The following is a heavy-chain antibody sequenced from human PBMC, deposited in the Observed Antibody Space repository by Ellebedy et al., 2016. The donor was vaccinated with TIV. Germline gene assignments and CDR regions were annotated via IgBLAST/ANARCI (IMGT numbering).Heavy chain of an antibody. CDR2: ISSSSSYI. V-gene: IGHV3-21*01. Sequence: GESLKISXAASGFTFSSYSMNWVRQAPGKGLEWVSSISSSSSYISYADSVKGRFTISRDNAKNSLYLQMNSLRAEDTAVYCCASQLALNWNFDLWGRGTLVTVSS. J-gene: IGHJ2*01. CDR1: GFTFSSYS. CDR3: ASQLALNWNFDL. D-gene: IGHD6-13*01.